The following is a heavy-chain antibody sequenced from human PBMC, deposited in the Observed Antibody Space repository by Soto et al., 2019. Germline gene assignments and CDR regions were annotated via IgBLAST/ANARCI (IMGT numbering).Heavy chain of an antibody. V-gene: IGHV5-51*01. CDR3: AREGAIVGATGDWCDP. CDR2: IYPGGSDT. J-gene: IGHJ5*02. CDR1: GYSFTSYW. Sequence: GESLKISCKGSGYSFTSYWIGWVRQMPGKGLEWMGIIYPGGSDTRYSPSFQGQVTISADKSISTAYLQWSSLKASDTAMYYCAREGAIVGATGDWCDPWGQGTLVTVSS. D-gene: IGHD1-26*01.